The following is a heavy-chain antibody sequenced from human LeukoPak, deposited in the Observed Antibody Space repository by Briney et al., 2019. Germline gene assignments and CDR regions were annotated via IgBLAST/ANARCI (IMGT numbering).Heavy chain of an antibody. CDR1: GFSFSTNA. CDR2: ISGSGGST. D-gene: IGHD6-19*01. J-gene: IGHJ4*02. V-gene: IGHV3-23*01. Sequence: GESLRLSCAASGFSFSTNAMSWVRQAPGKGLEWVSAISGSGGSTYYADSVKGRFSISRDNSKNTLYLQMDSLRGEDTAVYYCAKGVNGWYYVDYWGQGTLVTVSS. CDR3: AKGVNGWYYVDY.